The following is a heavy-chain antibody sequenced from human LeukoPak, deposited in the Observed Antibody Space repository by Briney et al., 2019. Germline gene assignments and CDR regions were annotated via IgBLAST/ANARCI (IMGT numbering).Heavy chain of an antibody. Sequence: SVTVSCKASGGTFSSYAISWVRQAPGQGLEWMGGIIPIFGTANYAQKFQGRVTMTEDTSTDTAYMELSSLRSEDTAVYYCATDPSPYYYDSSGYSGNYWGQGTLVTVSS. CDR2: IIPIFGTA. CDR3: ATDPSPYYYDSSGYSGNY. D-gene: IGHD3-22*01. J-gene: IGHJ4*02. V-gene: IGHV1-69*06. CDR1: GGTFSSYA.